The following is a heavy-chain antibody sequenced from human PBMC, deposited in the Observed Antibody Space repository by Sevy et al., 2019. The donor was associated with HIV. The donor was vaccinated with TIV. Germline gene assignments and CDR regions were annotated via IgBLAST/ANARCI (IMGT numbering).Heavy chain of an antibody. Sequence: TLSLTCTVSGGSISSSSYYWGWIRQPPGKGLEGIGSIYYSGSTYYNPSLKSRVTISVDTSKNQFSLKRSSVTAADTAVYYCARQANCSSTSCSMYNWFDPWGQGTLVTVSS. CDR1: GGSISSSSYY. CDR2: IYYSGST. CDR3: ARQANCSSTSCSMYNWFDP. J-gene: IGHJ5*02. V-gene: IGHV4-39*01. D-gene: IGHD2-2*01.